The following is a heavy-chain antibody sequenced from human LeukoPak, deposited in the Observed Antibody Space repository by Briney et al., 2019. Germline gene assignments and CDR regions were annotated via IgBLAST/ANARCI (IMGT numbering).Heavy chain of an antibody. V-gene: IGHV3-23*01. Sequence: GGSLRLSCAASGFTFSSYGMSWVRQAPGKGLEWVSAISGSGGSTYYADSVKGRFTISRDNSKNTLYLQMNSLRAEDTAVYYCAKGVTMIVVVHHTFDYWGQGTLVTVSS. CDR1: GFTFSSYG. CDR2: ISGSGGST. D-gene: IGHD3-22*01. J-gene: IGHJ4*02. CDR3: AKGVTMIVVVHHTFDY.